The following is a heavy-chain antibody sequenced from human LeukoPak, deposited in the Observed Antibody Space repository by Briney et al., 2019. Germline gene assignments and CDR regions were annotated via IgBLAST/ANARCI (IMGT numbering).Heavy chain of an antibody. J-gene: IGHJ6*04. Sequence: GGSLRLSCAASGFTFSSYEMNWVRKAPGKGLEWVSYISSSGSTIYYADSVKGRFTISRDNAKNSLYLQMNSLRAEDTAVYYCARDDCSSTSCYVYYYYYGMDVWGEGTTVTVSS. CDR3: ARDDCSSTSCYVYYYYYGMDV. CDR1: GFTFSSYE. CDR2: ISSSGSTI. V-gene: IGHV3-48*03. D-gene: IGHD2-2*01.